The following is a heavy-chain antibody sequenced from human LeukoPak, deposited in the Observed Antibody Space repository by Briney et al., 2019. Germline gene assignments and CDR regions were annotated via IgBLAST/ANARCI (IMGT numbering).Heavy chain of an antibody. Sequence: PGRSLRLSCAASGFTFSSYGMHWVRQAPGKGLEWVAVIWYDGSNKYYADSVKGRFTISRDNSKNTLYLQMNSLRAEDTAVYYCARLFEQWLVYDYWGQGTLVTVSS. V-gene: IGHV3-33*01. J-gene: IGHJ4*02. CDR3: ARLFEQWLVYDY. CDR1: GFTFSSYG. D-gene: IGHD6-19*01. CDR2: IWYDGSNK.